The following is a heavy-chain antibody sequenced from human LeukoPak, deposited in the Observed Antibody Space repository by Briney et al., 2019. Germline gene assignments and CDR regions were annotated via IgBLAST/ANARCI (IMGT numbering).Heavy chain of an antibody. CDR3: ARDEGDTAMAKGDY. CDR2: INTNTGNP. D-gene: IGHD5-18*01. CDR1: GYTFTSYA. Sequence: ASVKVSCKASGYTFTSYAMNWVRQAPGQGLEWMGWINTNTGNPTYAQGFTGRFVFSLDTPVSTAYLQISSLKAEDTAVYYCARDEGDTAMAKGDYWGQGTLVTVSS. V-gene: IGHV7-4-1*02. J-gene: IGHJ4*02.